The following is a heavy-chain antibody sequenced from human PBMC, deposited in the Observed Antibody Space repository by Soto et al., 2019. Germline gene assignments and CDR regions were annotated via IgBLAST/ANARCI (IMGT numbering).Heavy chain of an antibody. CDR2: ISHDGSYK. D-gene: IGHD1-26*01. J-gene: IGHJ3*02. Sequence: VQLVESGGGVVQPGRSLRLSCAASGFSFTTYVMHWVRQAPGKGLEWVAVISHDGSYKYYGDAVKGRFTISRDTSKNTVYLEMNSLRPEDPAVYYCAKGLLAIVGTTLPRDAFNIWGQGTMVTVSS. CDR3: AKGLLAIVGTTLPRDAFNI. V-gene: IGHV3-30*18. CDR1: GFSFTTYV.